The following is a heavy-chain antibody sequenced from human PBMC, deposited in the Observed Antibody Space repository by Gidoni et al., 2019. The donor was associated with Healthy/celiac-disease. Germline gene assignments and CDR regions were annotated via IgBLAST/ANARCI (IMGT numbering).Heavy chain of an antibody. CDR1: GCSISSYY. J-gene: IGHJ6*02. CDR3: ARHQTYYDVWSGRPPSAPYYYGMDV. Sequence: QVHLQATGPGLVKPPEPLSLTCPVPGCSISSYYLSWLRPPPGKGLEWIGYLYYSGSTNYNPSLKRRVTISVDTSKNQFSLKRSSVTAADTAVYYGARHQTYYDVWSGRPPSAPYYYGMDVWGQGTRVTVS. V-gene: IGHV4-59*08. D-gene: IGHD3-3*01. CDR2: LYYSGST.